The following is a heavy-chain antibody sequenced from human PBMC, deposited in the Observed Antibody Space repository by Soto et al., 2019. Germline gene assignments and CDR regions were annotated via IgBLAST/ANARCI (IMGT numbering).Heavy chain of an antibody. J-gene: IGHJ3*02. Sequence: LVKLSRKVSGYTLTELSMRWVRQANGKGLEWMGGFDPEDGETIYAQKFQGRVTMTEDTSTDTAYMELSSLRSEDTAVYYCAIQSSQEYYYDSSGHRGAFDIWGQGTMVTVSS. V-gene: IGHV1-24*01. CDR2: FDPEDGET. CDR1: GYTLTELS. CDR3: AIQSSQEYYYDSSGHRGAFDI. D-gene: IGHD3-22*01.